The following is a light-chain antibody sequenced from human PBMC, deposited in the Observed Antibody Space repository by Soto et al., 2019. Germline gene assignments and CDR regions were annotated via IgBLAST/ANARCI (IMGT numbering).Light chain of an antibody. J-gene: IGKJ2*01. CDR1: QSVSSN. Sequence: EIVMTQSPANLSVSPGERATLSCRASQSVSSNLAWYQQKPGQGPRLLIYGASTRATSIPARFSGSGSGTEFTLTFNSLQSEDFAVYYCQQDNKWPPYTFGQGTKLEIK. V-gene: IGKV3-15*01. CDR2: GAS. CDR3: QQDNKWPPYT.